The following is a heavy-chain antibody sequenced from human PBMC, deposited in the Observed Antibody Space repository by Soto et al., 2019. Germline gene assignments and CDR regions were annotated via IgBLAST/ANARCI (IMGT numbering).Heavy chain of an antibody. CDR1: GFTFSSYL. CDR2: ISSRSSDI. CDR3: ARDQGKTFDH. J-gene: IGHJ4*02. Sequence: GGSLRLSCEVSGFTFSSYLMIWVRQAPGKGLEWVSSISSRSSDIYYADSVKGRFTISRDNAKNPLYLQMNSLRAEDTAVYYCARDQGKTFDHWGQGTLVTVSS. V-gene: IGHV3-21*01.